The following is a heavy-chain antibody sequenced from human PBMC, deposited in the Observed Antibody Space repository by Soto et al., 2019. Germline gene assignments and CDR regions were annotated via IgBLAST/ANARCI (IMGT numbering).Heavy chain of an antibody. CDR2: IDYSGST. J-gene: IGHJ6*02. CDR1: GGSISIGGYY. Sequence: PSETLSLTCTVSGGSISIGGYYWSWIRQHPGKGLEWIGYIDYSGSTYYNPSLKSRVTISVDTSKNQFSLQLSSVTAADTAVYYCARDVAVSTGLYYSYYSMDAWGQGTTVTVSS. V-gene: IGHV4-31*03. D-gene: IGHD4-17*01. CDR3: ARDVAVSTGLYYSYYSMDA.